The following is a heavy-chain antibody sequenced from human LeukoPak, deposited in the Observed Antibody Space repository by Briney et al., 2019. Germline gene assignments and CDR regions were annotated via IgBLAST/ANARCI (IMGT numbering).Heavy chain of an antibody. CDR2: IWYDGSNK. CDR3: ARGAGEYNYYYYGMDV. Sequence: GRSLRLSCAASGFTFSSYGMHWVRQAPGKGLEWVAVIWYDGSNKYYADSVKGRFTISRDNSKNTLYLQMNSLRAEDTAVYYCARGAGEYNYYYYGMDVWGQGTTVTVSS. J-gene: IGHJ6*02. V-gene: IGHV3-33*01. D-gene: IGHD2/OR15-2a*01. CDR1: GFTFSSYG.